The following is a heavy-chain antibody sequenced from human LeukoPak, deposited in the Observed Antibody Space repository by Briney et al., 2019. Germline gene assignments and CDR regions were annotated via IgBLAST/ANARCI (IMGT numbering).Heavy chain of an antibody. J-gene: IGHJ4*02. Sequence: GGSLRLSCAASGFTFSSYGMSWVRQAPGKGLEWVSGISGRGGSIYYADSVKGRFTISRDNSKKTLYLQMNSLRAEDTAVYYCAKDKNFDWLPHAFWGQGTLVTVSS. CDR2: ISGRGGSI. V-gene: IGHV3-23*01. D-gene: IGHD3-9*01. CDR3: AKDKNFDWLPHAF. CDR1: GFTFSSYG.